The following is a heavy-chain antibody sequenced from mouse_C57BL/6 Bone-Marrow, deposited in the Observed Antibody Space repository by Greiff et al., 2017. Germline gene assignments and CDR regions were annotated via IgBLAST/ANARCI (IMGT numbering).Heavy chain of an antibody. CDR1: GYTFTEYT. Sequence: QVQLQQSGAELVKPGASVKLSCKASGYTFTEYTIHWVKQRSGQGLEWIGRFYPGSGSIKYNEKFKDKATLTVDKSSSTVYMELSRLTSEDSAVYFCARYEGPRYGSPLAYWGQGTTVTVSA. D-gene: IGHD1-1*01. V-gene: IGHV1-62-2*01. J-gene: IGHJ3*01. CDR3: ARYEGPRYGSPLAY. CDR2: FYPGSGSI.